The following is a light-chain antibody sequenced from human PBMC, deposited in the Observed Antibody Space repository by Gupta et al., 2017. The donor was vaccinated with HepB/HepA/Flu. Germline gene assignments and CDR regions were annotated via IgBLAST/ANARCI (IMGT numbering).Light chain of an antibody. J-gene: IGLJ2*01. CDR2: GNS. CDR1: SSNIGAGYD. CDR3: QSYDSSQSAVV. V-gene: IGLV1-40*01. Sequence: QSVLTQPPSVSRPPGQRVTISCTGSSSNIGAGYDVHWYQQLPGTAPKLLIYGNSNRPSGVPDRFSGSKSGTSASLAITGLQAEDEADYYCQSYDSSQSAVVFGGGTKLTVL.